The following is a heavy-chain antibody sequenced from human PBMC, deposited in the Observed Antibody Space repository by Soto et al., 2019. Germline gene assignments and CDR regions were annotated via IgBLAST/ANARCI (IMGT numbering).Heavy chain of an antibody. CDR1: GGSITNGGYY. CDR3: AGADSSGYTFEH. CDR2: IYYSGTT. D-gene: IGHD3-22*01. V-gene: IGHV4-31*03. Sequence: SETRSLTCTVSGGSITNGGYYWSWIRQHPGKGLEWIGYIYYSGTTYYNPSLKSRLTISLDTSRNQFSLEVNSVSAADTAVYYCAGADSSGYTFEHWGQGTLVTVSS. J-gene: IGHJ4*02.